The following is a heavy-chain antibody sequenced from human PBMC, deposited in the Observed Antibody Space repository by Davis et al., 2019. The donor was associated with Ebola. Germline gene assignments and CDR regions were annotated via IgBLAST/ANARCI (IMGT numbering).Heavy chain of an antibody. V-gene: IGHV3-15*01. CDR2: IRAISDGGTT. J-gene: IGHJ4*02. D-gene: IGHD6-13*01. CDR1: GFTFTKAW. Sequence: GESLKISCEASGFTFTKAWMNWVRQAPGKGLEWVGRIRAISDGGTTDYAVSVKGRFTIFRDDSRNTAYLQLNGLKAEDTGVYYCTTKGGSSWPPYWGQGTLVTVSS. CDR3: TTKGGSSWPPY.